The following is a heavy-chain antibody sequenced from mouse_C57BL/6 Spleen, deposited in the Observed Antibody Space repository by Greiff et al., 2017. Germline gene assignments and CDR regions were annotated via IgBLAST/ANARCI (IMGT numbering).Heavy chain of an antibody. Sequence: VKLMESGPGLVAPSQSLSITCTVSGFSLTSYGVHWVRQPPGKGLEWLVVIWSDGSTTYNSALKSRLSISKDNSKSQVFLKMNSLQTDDTAMYYCAREGSSMGNYGGWFAYWGQGTLVTVSA. D-gene: IGHD2-1*01. CDR1: GFSLTSYG. J-gene: IGHJ3*01. CDR2: IWSDGST. V-gene: IGHV2-6*03. CDR3: AREGSSMGNYGGWFAY.